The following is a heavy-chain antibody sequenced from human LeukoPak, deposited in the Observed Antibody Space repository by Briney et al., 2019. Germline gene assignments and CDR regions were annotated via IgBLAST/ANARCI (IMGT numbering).Heavy chain of an antibody. CDR3: ARELGVGVIGDAFDI. Sequence: GGSLRLSCAASGFTFSSYWMHWVRQAPGQGLAWVSRVNTDGSSTTYAESVKGRFTIPKDNAKNTLYLQMNGLRAEDTAVYYCARELGVGVIGDAFDIWGQGTVVTVSS. CDR1: GFTFSSYW. CDR2: VNTDGSST. D-gene: IGHD3-22*01. J-gene: IGHJ3*02. V-gene: IGHV3-74*01.